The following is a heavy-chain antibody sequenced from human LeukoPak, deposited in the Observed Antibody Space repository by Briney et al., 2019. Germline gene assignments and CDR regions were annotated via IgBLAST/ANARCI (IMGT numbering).Heavy chain of an antibody. Sequence: GGSLRLSCAASGFTFSSYSMNWVRQAPGKGLEWVSSISSSSSYIYYADSVKGRFTISRDNAKNSLYLQMNSLRAEDTAVYYCARVRARIVVVPAATYFDYWGQGTLVTVSS. CDR1: GFTFSSYS. D-gene: IGHD2-2*01. CDR2: ISSSSSYI. CDR3: ARVRARIVVVPAATYFDY. V-gene: IGHV3-21*01. J-gene: IGHJ4*02.